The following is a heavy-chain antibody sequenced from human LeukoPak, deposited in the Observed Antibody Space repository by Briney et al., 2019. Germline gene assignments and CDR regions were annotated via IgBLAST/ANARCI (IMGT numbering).Heavy chain of an antibody. CDR3: ARAEYYYDSSGLKGLPFDY. CDR2: INPNSGGT. Sequence: ASLKVSCKASEYTFTGYYMNWVRQAPGQGLEWMGWINPNSGGTNYAQKFQGRVTMTRDTSISTAYMELSRLRSDDTAVYYCARAEYYYDSSGLKGLPFDYWGQGTLVTVSS. D-gene: IGHD3-22*01. CDR1: EYTFTGYY. V-gene: IGHV1-2*02. J-gene: IGHJ4*02.